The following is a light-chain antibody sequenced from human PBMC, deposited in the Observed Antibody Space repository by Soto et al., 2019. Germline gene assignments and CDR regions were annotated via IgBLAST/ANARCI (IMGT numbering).Light chain of an antibody. CDR2: VAS. J-gene: IGKJ4*01. CDR3: QQYNVWPLT. Sequence: EIVMTQSPATLSVSPGERATLSCRASQSVSSNLAWYQQKPGQTPKLLIYVASTRATGIPARFSGSGPGTEFTLTISSLQSGDFAVYYCQQYNVWPLTFGGGTKVEFK. V-gene: IGKV3-15*01. CDR1: QSVSSN.